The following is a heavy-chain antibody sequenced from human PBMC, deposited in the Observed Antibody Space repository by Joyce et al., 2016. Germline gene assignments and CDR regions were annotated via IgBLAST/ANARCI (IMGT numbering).Heavy chain of an antibody. V-gene: IGHV3-30*18. Sequence: TFSAYGIHWVRQAPGKGLEWVAVISYDGSNKYYADSVKGRFTISRDNSKNTLYLQMNSLRPEDTAVYYCAKDRVAAPRYWYFDLWGRGSLVTVSS. J-gene: IGHJ2*01. CDR3: AKDRVAAPRYWYFDL. D-gene: IGHD2-15*01. CDR2: ISYDGSNK. CDR1: TFSAYG.